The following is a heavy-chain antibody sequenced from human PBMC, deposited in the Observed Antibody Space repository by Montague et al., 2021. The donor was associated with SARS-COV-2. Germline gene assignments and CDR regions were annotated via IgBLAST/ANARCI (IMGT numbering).Heavy chain of an antibody. CDR1: GFTFGDCA. Sequence: SLRLSCAASGFTFGDCALHWVRQAPGKGLEWVSAISWNSGYIDYAGSVKGRFTISRDNDKNSLYLEMNSLSAEDTALYYCAKGAAKTFYYNGMDVWGQGTTDTVSS. CDR3: AKGAAKTFYYNGMDV. CDR2: ISWNSGYI. V-gene: IGHV3-9*01. J-gene: IGHJ6*02. D-gene: IGHD6-25*01.